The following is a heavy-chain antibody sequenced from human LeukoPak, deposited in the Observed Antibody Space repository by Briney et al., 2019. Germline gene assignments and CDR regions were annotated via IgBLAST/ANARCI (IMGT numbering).Heavy chain of an antibody. D-gene: IGHD3-22*01. CDR3: ARTGPYYYDSSGYFSN. V-gene: IGHV1-69*13. Sequence: ASVKVSCKASGGTFSSYAISWVRQAPGQGLEWMGGIIPIFGTANYAQKFQGRVTITADESTSTAYMELSSLRSEDTAVYYCARTGPYYYDSSGYFSNRGQGTLVTVSS. CDR1: GGTFSSYA. J-gene: IGHJ4*02. CDR2: IIPIFGTA.